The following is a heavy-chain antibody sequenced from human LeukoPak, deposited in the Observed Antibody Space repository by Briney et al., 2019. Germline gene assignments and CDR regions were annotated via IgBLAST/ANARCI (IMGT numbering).Heavy chain of an antibody. CDR3: ARAFSLLIAGAFDP. D-gene: IGHD6-19*01. V-gene: IGHV1-8*01. CDR1: GYTFTSYD. J-gene: IGHJ5*02. Sequence: ASVKVSCKASGYTFTSYDINWVRQATGQGLEWMEWMNPNSGNTGYAQKFQGRVTMTRNTSISTAYMELSSLRSEDTAVYYCARAFSLLIAGAFDPWGQGTLVTVSS. CDR2: MNPNSGNT.